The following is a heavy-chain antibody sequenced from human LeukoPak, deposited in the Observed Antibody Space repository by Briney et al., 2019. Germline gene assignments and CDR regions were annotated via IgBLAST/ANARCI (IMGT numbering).Heavy chain of an antibody. Sequence: GGSLRLSCAASGFTFDDYAMHWVRQAPGKGLEWVSLISGDGGSTYYADSVKGRFTISRDNSKNSLYLQMNSLRTEDTALYHCAKDLHGYNDYWGQGTLVTVSS. J-gene: IGHJ4*02. CDR2: ISGDGGST. V-gene: IGHV3-43*02. CDR3: AKDLHGYNDY. D-gene: IGHD5-24*01. CDR1: GFTFDDYA.